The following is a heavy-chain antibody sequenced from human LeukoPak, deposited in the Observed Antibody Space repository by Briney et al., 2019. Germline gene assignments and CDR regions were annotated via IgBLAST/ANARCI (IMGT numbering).Heavy chain of an antibody. V-gene: IGHV4-59*08. D-gene: IGHD7-27*01. CDR1: GGSIRSYY. J-gene: IGHJ6*02. CDR2: IYYSGST. CDR3: ARQQSNWASGPGMDV. Sequence: SETLSLTCTVSGGSIRSYYWSWIRQPPGKGLEWIGYIYYSGSTNYNPSLKSRVTISVDTSKNQFSLRLSSVTAADTAVYYCARQQSNWASGPGMDVWGQGTTVTVSS.